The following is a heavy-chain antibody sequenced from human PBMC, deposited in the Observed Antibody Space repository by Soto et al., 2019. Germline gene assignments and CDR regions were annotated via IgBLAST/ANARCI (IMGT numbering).Heavy chain of an antibody. J-gene: IGHJ4*02. CDR1: DGSIDSGSYY. CDR2: IHYSGSI. V-gene: IGHV4-31*03. CDR3: TRGLDRAKLGY. Sequence: SETLSLTCTVSDGSIDSGSYYRSWVRQYPGKGLEWIGSIHYSGSIYYSPSLRSRLTMSADTSKNQFSLKLSSVTVADTAVYYCTRGLDRAKLGYSGQGIQVTVSS. D-gene: IGHD1-26*01.